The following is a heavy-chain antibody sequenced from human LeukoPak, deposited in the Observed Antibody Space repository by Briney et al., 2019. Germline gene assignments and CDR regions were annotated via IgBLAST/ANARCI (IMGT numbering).Heavy chain of an antibody. CDR2: ISSNTRYI. CDR3: ARGHSGSYQRNDAFDI. J-gene: IGHJ3*02. Sequence: GGSLRLSCAASAFTFSSYSMNWVRQAPGKGLEWLSSISSNTRYIYYADSVRGRFTVSRDNAKNSLYLQMNSLSAEDTAVYYCARGHSGSYQRNDAFDIWGQGTMVTVSS. CDR1: AFTFSSYS. V-gene: IGHV3-21*01. D-gene: IGHD1-26*01.